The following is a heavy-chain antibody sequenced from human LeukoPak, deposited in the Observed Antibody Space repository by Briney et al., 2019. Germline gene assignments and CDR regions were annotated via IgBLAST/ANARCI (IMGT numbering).Heavy chain of an antibody. Sequence: GGSLRLSCAASGFTFSSYAMSWVRQGPGEGLVWVSAISGSGGSTYYADSVKGRFTISRDNSKNTLYLQMNSLRAEDTAVYYWAKSDDSSYYFDYWGQGTLVTVSS. CDR2: ISGSGGST. CDR1: GFTFSSYA. J-gene: IGHJ4*02. D-gene: IGHD3-22*01. V-gene: IGHV3-23*01. CDR3: AKSDDSSYYFDY.